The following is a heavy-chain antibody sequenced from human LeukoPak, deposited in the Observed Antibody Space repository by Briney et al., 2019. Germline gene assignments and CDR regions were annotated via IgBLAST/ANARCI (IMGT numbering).Heavy chain of an antibody. Sequence: GGSLGLSCAASGFTFSNAWMSWVRQAPGKGLEWVGRIKSKTDGGTTDYAAPVKGRFTISRDDSKNTLYLQLNSLKTEDTAVYYCTTEVWYGSGSYYKVPDYWGQGTLVTVSS. CDR1: GFTFSNAW. V-gene: IGHV3-15*01. CDR3: TTEVWYGSGSYYKVPDY. CDR2: IKSKTDGGTT. D-gene: IGHD3-10*01. J-gene: IGHJ4*02.